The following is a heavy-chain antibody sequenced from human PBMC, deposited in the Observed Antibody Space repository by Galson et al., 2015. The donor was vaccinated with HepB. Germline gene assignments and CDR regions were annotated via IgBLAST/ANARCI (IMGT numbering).Heavy chain of an antibody. CDR1: RFAFSDYC. CDR2: IKRDGSEK. V-gene: IGHV3-7*01. Sequence: SLRLSCAASRFAFSDYCMTWVRHSPGKGLAWVATIKRDGSEKFYVDSVEGRFTISRDNARYSLYLQMDNVRGEDTAVYFCARGGRSTSYYWEFWGQGTLVTVSS. CDR3: ARGGRSTSYYWEF. J-gene: IGHJ1*01. D-gene: IGHD2-2*01.